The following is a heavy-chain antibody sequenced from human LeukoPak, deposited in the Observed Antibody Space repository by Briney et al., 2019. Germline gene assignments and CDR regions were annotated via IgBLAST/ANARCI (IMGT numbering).Heavy chain of an antibody. V-gene: IGHV4-34*01. CDR2: INHSGST. CDR1: GGSFSGYY. J-gene: IGHJ5*02. Sequence: SETLSLTCAVYGGSFSGYYWSWIRQPPGKGLEWIGEINHSGSTNYNPSLKSRVTISVDTSKNQFSLKLSSVTAADTAVYYCASGTNYDFWTSNWFDPWGQGTLVTVSS. CDR3: ASGTNYDFWTSNWFDP. D-gene: IGHD3-3*01.